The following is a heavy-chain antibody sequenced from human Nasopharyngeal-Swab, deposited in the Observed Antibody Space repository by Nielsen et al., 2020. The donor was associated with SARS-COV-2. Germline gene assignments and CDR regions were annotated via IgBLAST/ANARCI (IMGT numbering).Heavy chain of an antibody. V-gene: IGHV4-59*01. CDR2: IYYSGST. D-gene: IGHD5-24*01. J-gene: IGHJ3*02. CDR3: ARDGEMAAFDI. Sequence: RQASGKGLEWIGYIYYSGSTNYNPSLKSRVTISVDTSKNQFSLKLSSVTAADTAVYYCARDGEMAAFDIWGQGTMVTVSS.